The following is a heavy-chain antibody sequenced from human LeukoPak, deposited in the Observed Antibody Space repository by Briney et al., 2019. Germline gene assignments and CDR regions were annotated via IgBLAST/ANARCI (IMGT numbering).Heavy chain of an antibody. CDR1: GYSFASYW. J-gene: IGHJ4*02. D-gene: IGHD1-26*01. CDR2: IYPGDSDT. Sequence: GESLKISCKGSGYSFASYWIGWVRQMPGKGLEWMGIIYPGDSDTRYSPTFQGQVTISADKSISTAYLRWSSLKASDTAMYYCARRLFSGSYPSFDYWGQGTLVTVSS. CDR3: ARRLFSGSYPSFDY. V-gene: IGHV5-51*01.